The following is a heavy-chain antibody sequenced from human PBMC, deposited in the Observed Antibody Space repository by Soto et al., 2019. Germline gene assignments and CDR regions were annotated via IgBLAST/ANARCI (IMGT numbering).Heavy chain of an antibody. V-gene: IGHV1-69*13. Sequence: GASVKVSCKASGGTFSSYAISWVRQAPGQGLEWMGGIIPIFGTANYAQKFQGRVTITADESTSTAYMELSSLRSEDTAVYYCARSQRLAAAGIRPLDYWGQGTLVTVSS. CDR3: ARSQRLAAAGIRPLDY. CDR1: GGTFSSYA. J-gene: IGHJ4*02. CDR2: IIPIFGTA. D-gene: IGHD6-13*01.